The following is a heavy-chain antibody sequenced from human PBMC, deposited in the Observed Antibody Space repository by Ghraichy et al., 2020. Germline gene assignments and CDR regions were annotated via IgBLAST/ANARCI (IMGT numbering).Heavy chain of an antibody. CDR3: ARIAVSGTWYFDL. CDR2: ISAGGELT. J-gene: IGHJ2*01. CDR1: GFTFSTCG. Sequence: LSLTCAASGFTFSTCGMSWVRQAPGKAPEWVSSISAGGELTYYTDSVKGRFTVSRDNSKNTMYLQTNSLRVEDTAVFYCARIAVSGTWYFDLWGRGTLVTVSS. D-gene: IGHD6-19*01. V-gene: IGHV3-23*01.